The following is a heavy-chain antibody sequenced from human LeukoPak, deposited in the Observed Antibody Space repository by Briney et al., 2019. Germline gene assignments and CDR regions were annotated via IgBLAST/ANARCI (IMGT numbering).Heavy chain of an antibody. D-gene: IGHD2-15*01. Sequence: PSETLSLTCTVSGGSISSYYWSWIRQPPGKGLEWIGYIYYSGSTNYNPSLKSRVTISVDTSKNQFSLKLSSVTAADTAVYYCARHYCSGGSCYPWYFDYWGQGTLVTVSS. CDR3: ARHYCSGGSCYPWYFDY. CDR2: IYYSGST. V-gene: IGHV4-59*01. CDR1: GGSISSYY. J-gene: IGHJ4*02.